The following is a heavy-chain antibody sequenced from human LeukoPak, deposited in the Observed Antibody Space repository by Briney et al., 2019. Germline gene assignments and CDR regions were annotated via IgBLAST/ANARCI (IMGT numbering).Heavy chain of an antibody. CDR3: ARDFGRYYFDY. CDR1: GFTFSSYW. Sequence: GGSLRLSCAASGFTFSSYWMHWVRQAPGKGLVWVSRINSDGSSTSYADSVKGRFTISRDNAKNSLYLQMNSLRAEDTAVYYCARDFGRYYFDYWGQGTLVTVSS. D-gene: IGHD3-10*01. J-gene: IGHJ4*02. V-gene: IGHV3-74*01. CDR2: INSDGSST.